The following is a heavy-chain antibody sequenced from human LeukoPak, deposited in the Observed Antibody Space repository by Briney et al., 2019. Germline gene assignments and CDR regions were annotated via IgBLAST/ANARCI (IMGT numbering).Heavy chain of an antibody. D-gene: IGHD5-18*01. V-gene: IGHV3-7*01. Sequence: PGGSLRLSCAASGFTFSSYWMSWVRQAPGKGLEWVANIKQDGSEKYYVDSVKGRFTISRDNAKNSLYLQMNSLRAEDTAVYYCARAFSGYSYVTYYFDYWGQGTLVTVSS. CDR1: GFTFSSYW. CDR3: ARAFSGYSYVTYYFDY. CDR2: IKQDGSEK. J-gene: IGHJ4*02.